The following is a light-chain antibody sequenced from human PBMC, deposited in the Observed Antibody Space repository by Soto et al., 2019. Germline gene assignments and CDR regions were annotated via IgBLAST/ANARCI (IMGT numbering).Light chain of an antibody. V-gene: IGLV2-14*03. Sequence: QSVLTQPASVSGSPGQSVTISCTGISRDVGAYNFVSWYQQHQGRAPKLIMFDITDRPSGVSSRFSGSRSGSTASLTISGLQAEDDAYYYCSSYTTVNNVWVFGGGTQLTVL. CDR3: SSYTTVNNVWV. CDR2: DIT. CDR1: SRDVGAYNF. J-gene: IGLJ7*01.